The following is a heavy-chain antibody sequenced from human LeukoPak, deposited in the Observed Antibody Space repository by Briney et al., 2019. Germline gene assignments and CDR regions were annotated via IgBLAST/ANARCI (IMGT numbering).Heavy chain of an antibody. D-gene: IGHD3-10*01. V-gene: IGHV3-21*01. J-gene: IGHJ4*02. CDR3: ARSMVRGYYFDY. CDR1: GFTFSSYS. Sequence: GGSLRLSCADSGFTFSSYSMNWVRQAPGKGLEWVSSISSSSSYIYYADSVKGRFTISRDNAKNSLYLQMNSLRAEDTAVYYCARSMVRGYYFDYGGQGTLVTVSS. CDR2: ISSSSSYI.